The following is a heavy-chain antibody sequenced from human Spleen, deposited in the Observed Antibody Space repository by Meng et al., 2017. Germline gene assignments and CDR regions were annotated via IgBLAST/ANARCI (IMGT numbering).Heavy chain of an antibody. J-gene: IGHJ4*02. V-gene: IGHV5-51*01. CDR3: ARRYSVGWYNFGY. CDR1: GYSFSNYW. Sequence: KVSCKGSGYSFSNYWIAWVRQMPGKGLEWMGIIDPDDSDTRYSPSFQGQITISADKSIGTAYLQWSSLKASDTAMYYCARRYSVGWYNFGYWGQGTLVTVSS. D-gene: IGHD6-19*01. CDR2: IDPDDSDT.